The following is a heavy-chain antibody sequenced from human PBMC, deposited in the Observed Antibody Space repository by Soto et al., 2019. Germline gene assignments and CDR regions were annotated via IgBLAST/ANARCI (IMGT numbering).Heavy chain of an antibody. Sequence: GGSLRLSCAASGFTVSSNYISWVRQAPGKGLEWVSVIYSGGSTYYADSVKGRFTISRDNSKNTLYLQMNSLRAEDTAVYYCARDTASYYGSRSYHWGQGTLVTVSS. CDR1: GFTVSSNY. D-gene: IGHD3-10*01. CDR3: ARDTASYYGSRSYH. J-gene: IGHJ5*02. CDR2: IYSGGST. V-gene: IGHV3-66*01.